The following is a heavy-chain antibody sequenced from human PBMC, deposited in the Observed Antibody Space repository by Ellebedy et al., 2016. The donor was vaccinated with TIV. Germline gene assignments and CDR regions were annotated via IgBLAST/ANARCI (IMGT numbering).Heavy chain of an antibody. V-gene: IGHV3-74*01. CDR1: GFTFSSYW. D-gene: IGHD2-2*01. CDR3: ARGRRYCSSTSCYPGYFDY. CDR2: INSDGSST. J-gene: IGHJ4*02. Sequence: PGGSLRLSCAASGFTFSSYWMHWVRQAPGKGLVWVSRINSDGSSTSDADSVKGRFTISRDNAKNTLYLQMNSLRAEDTAVYYCARGRRYCSSTSCYPGYFDYWGQGTLVTVSS.